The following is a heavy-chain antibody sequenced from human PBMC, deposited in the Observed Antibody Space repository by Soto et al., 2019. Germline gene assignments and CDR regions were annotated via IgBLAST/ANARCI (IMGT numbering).Heavy chain of an antibody. J-gene: IGHJ6*02. D-gene: IGHD3-22*01. CDR3: ARETYYYDSSGYHAYYYYGMDV. CDR1: GFTFSSYA. Sequence: QVQLVESGGGVVQPGRSLRLSCAASGFTFSSYAMHWVRQAPGKGLEWVAVISYDGSNKYYADSVKGRFTISRDNSKNTLYLQMNSLRAEDTAVYYCARETYYYDSSGYHAYYYYGMDVWGQGTTVTVSS. CDR2: ISYDGSNK. V-gene: IGHV3-30-3*01.